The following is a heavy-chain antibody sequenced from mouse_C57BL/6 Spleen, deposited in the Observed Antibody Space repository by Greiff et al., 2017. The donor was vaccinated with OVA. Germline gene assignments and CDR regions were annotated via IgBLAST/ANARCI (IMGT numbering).Heavy chain of an antibody. CDR1: GFTFSDYY. CDR2: ISNGGGST. Sequence: EVKLVESGGGLVQPGGSLKLSCAASGFTFSDYYMYWVRQTPEKRLEWVAYISNGGGSTYYPDTVKGRFTISRDNAKNTLYLQMSRLKSEDTAMYYCARRGYGSSYVFAYWGQGTLVTVSA. CDR3: ARRGYGSSYVFAY. V-gene: IGHV5-12*01. D-gene: IGHD1-1*01. J-gene: IGHJ3*01.